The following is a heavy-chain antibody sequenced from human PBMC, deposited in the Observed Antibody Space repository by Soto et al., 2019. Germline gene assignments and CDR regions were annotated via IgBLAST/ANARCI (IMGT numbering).Heavy chain of an antibody. CDR1: GFTFSSYA. D-gene: IGHD6-19*01. Sequence: EVQLLESGGGLVQPGGSLRLSCAASGFTFSSYAMSWVRQAPGKGLEWVSAISGSGGSTYYADSVKGRFTISRDNSNHTLYLQMTSLRAADTAVYYCARRSSGWYSDYWGQGTLVTVSS. J-gene: IGHJ4*02. CDR2: ISGSGGST. CDR3: ARRSSGWYSDY. V-gene: IGHV3-23*01.